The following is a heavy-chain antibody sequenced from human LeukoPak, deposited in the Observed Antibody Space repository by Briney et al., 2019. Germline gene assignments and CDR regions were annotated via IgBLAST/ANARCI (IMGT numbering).Heavy chain of an antibody. D-gene: IGHD1-26*01. Sequence: GGSLRLSCAASGFTFSSYGMHWVRQAPGKGLEWVAVIWYDGSNKYYADSVKGRFTISRDNSKNTLYLQMNSLRAEDTAVYYCARASGSHYRMDYWGQGTLVTVSS. CDR2: IWYDGSNK. CDR1: GFTFSSYG. J-gene: IGHJ4*02. CDR3: ARASGSHYRMDY. V-gene: IGHV3-33*01.